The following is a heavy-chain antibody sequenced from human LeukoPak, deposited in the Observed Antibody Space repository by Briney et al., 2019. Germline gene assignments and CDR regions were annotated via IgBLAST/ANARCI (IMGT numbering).Heavy chain of an antibody. V-gene: IGHV1-8*01. CDR1: GYSFTSYD. CDR3: ARGLSIAAAGILWTITPDFDY. Sequence: ASVKVSSKASGYSFTSYDINWVRQATGQGLEWMGWMNPKSGNTGYAQKFQGRVTMTRNTSISTAYMELSSLRSEDTAVYYCARGLSIAAAGILWTITPDFDYWGQGTLVTVSS. CDR2: MNPKSGNT. J-gene: IGHJ4*02. D-gene: IGHD6-13*01.